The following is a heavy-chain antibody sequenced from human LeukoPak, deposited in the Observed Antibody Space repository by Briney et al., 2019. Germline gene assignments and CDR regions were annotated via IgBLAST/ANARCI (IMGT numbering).Heavy chain of an antibody. V-gene: IGHV4-59*12. Sequence: MASETLSLTCTVSGDSIRSYYWSGIRQPPGKGREGIGYIYYTGSTNYNPSLKSRVTISVDTSKNQLSLKLSSVTAADTAVYYCARPLEQYSSSPFDYWGQGTLVTVYS. CDR1: GDSIRSYY. CDR3: ARPLEQYSSSPFDY. J-gene: IGHJ4*02. D-gene: IGHD6-6*01. CDR2: IYYTGST.